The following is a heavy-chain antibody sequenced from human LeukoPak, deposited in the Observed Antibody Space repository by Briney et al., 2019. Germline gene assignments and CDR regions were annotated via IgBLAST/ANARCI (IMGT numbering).Heavy chain of an antibody. CDR2: ISDSGGVV. J-gene: IGHJ4*02. V-gene: IGHV3-48*03. Sequence: GGSLRLSCAASGFNVNSFEMTWVRQAPGLGLEFLSYISDSGGVVKYADSVKGRFIISRDSAENALYLQMNNLGADDTAVYFCAGGPQYTGSFPYWGQGTLVAVSS. CDR3: AGGPQYTGSFPY. CDR1: GFNVNSFE. D-gene: IGHD1-26*01.